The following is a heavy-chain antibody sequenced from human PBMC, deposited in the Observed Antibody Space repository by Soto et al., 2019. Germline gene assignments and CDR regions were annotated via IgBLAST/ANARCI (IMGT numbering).Heavy chain of an antibody. Sequence: GGSLRLSCAASGFTFSSYAMSWVRQAPGKGLVWFSAISGSGGSTYYADSVKGRFTISRDNSKNTLYLQMNSLRAEDTAVYYCAKGTIVLMVYALRSYYMDVWGKGTTVTVSS. CDR2: ISGSGGST. V-gene: IGHV3-23*01. CDR3: AKGTIVLMVYALRSYYMDV. J-gene: IGHJ6*03. CDR1: GFTFSSYA. D-gene: IGHD2-8*01.